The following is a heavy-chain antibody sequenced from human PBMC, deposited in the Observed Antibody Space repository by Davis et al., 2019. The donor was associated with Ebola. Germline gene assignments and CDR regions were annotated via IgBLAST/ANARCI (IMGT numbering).Heavy chain of an antibody. D-gene: IGHD5-18*01. V-gene: IGHV4-39*07. CDR2: IYYSGST. J-gene: IGHJ6*03. Sequence: PSETLSLTCTVSGGSISSYYWGWIRQPPGKGLEWIGSIYYSGSTYYNPSLKSRVTISVDTSKNQFSLKLSSVTAADTAVYYCARVYSDTAMYYYYMDVWGKGTTVTVSS. CDR3: ARVYSDTAMYYYYMDV. CDR1: GGSISSYY.